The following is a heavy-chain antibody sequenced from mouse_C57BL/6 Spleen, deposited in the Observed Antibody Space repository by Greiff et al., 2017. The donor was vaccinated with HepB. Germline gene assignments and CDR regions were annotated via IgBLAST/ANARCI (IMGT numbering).Heavy chain of an antibody. CDR1: GYTFTSYT. CDR2: INPSSGYT. Sequence: VHLVESGAELARPGASVKMSCKASGYTFTSYTMHWVKQRPGQGLEWIGYINPSSGYTKYNQKFKDKATLTADKSSSTAYMQLSSLASEDSAVYYCARSGDYGAWFAYWGQGTLVTVSA. V-gene: IGHV1-4*01. J-gene: IGHJ3*01. D-gene: IGHD2-4*01. CDR3: ARSGDYGAWFAY.